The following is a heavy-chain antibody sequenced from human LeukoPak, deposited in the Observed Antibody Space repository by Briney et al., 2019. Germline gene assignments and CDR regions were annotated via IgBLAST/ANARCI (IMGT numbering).Heavy chain of an antibody. Sequence: ASVKVSCKASGHTFPRYYMHRVRQAPGQGLEWMGWINPNSGGTNYTQKFQGRVTLTRDTSISTAYMERSRLRSDDTAVYYCARGLGVGVVGASNYRGQGALVTVSS. CDR3: ARGLGVGVVGASNY. J-gene: IGHJ4*02. CDR2: INPNSGGT. V-gene: IGHV1-2*02. D-gene: IGHD1-26*01. CDR1: GHTFPRYY.